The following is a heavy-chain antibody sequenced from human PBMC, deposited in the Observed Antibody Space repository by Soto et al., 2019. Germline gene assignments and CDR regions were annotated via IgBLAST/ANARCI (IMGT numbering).Heavy chain of an antibody. J-gene: IGHJ4*02. Sequence: SETLSLTYDVYGGSFSGYIWTWIRQTPGKGLQWIGQINHSGSANYNPSLKNRVTISVHTSNSQFSLELSSVTAADTAVYYCARGLISGSHYSGGWYYFDSWGQGTQVTVSS. CDR3: ARGLISGSHYSGGWYYFDS. D-gene: IGHD1-26*01. V-gene: IGHV4-34*01. CDR2: INHSGSA. CDR1: GGSFSGYI.